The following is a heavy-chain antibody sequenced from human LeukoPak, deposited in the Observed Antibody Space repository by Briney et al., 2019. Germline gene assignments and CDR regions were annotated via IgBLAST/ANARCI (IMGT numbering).Heavy chain of an antibody. CDR1: AFTFSSDE. J-gene: IGHJ4*02. CDR2: ISSSGNTI. V-gene: IGHV3-48*03. D-gene: IGHD3-10*01. Sequence: AGSLRLSCAPSAFTFSSDEMNCVRPAPGKGLEWVSYISSSGNTIYYADSVKGRFTISTDNAKNSLYLQMNRLRATDTAVSYSASGVLLWCGEGYGDFDYWGQGTLVTVSS. CDR3: ASGVLLWCGEGYGDFDY.